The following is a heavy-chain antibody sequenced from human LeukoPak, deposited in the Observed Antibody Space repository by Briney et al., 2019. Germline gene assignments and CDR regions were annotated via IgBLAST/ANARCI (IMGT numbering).Heavy chain of an antibody. CDR3: ALGLVTDY. D-gene: IGHD3-9*01. CDR2: IYSCVST. J-gene: IGHJ4*02. CDR1: GFTVSSNF. V-gene: IGHV3-66*01. Sequence: RGSLRLSCAASGFTVSSNFMSWVRQAPGKGLEWFSVIYSCVSTYYADSVKGRFTISRDNSKNTLYLQMNSLRVEDTDVYYCALGLVTDYWGQGTLVTVSS.